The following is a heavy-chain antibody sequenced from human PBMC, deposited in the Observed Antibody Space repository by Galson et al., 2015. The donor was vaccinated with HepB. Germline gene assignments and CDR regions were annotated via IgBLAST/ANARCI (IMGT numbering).Heavy chain of an antibody. CDR3: ARDTVVVVVAALVFDT. CDR2: ISSSSSYI. Sequence: SLRLSCAASGFTFSTYSMNWVRQAPGKGLEWVSSISSSSSYINYADSVKGRFTISRDNAKNSLYLQMNSLRAEDTAVYYCARDTVVVVVAALVFDTWGQGTMVTVSS. V-gene: IGHV3-21*01. J-gene: IGHJ3*02. D-gene: IGHD2-15*01. CDR1: GFTFSTYS.